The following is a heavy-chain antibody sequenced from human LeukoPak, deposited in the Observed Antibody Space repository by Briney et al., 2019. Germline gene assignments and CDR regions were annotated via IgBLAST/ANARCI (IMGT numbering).Heavy chain of an antibody. CDR3: ARGRTRLGYCSSTSCPSNNWFDP. V-gene: IGHV4-34*01. D-gene: IGHD2-2*01. CDR1: GGSFSGYY. CDR2: INHSGST. J-gene: IGHJ5*02. Sequence: SETLSLTCAVYGGSFSGYYWSWIRQPPGKGLEWIGEINHSGSTNYNPSLKSRVTISVDTSKNQFSLKLSSVTAADTAVYYCARGRTRLGYCSSTSCPSNNWFDPWGQGTLVTVSS.